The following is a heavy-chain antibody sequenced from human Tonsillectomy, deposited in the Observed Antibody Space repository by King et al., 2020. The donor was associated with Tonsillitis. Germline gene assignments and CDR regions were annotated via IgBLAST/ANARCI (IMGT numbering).Heavy chain of an antibody. D-gene: IGHD5-18*01. Sequence: HVQLQESGPGLVKPSETLSLTCTVSGGSISSYYWSWIRQPPGKGLEWIGYIYYSGNTHYNPSLKSRVTISVDTSKNQFSLKLSSVTAADTAVYYCAREREYTYGSTFDYWGQGTLVTVSS. CDR3: AREREYTYGSTFDY. J-gene: IGHJ4*02. V-gene: IGHV4-59*01. CDR1: GGSISSYY. CDR2: IYYSGNT.